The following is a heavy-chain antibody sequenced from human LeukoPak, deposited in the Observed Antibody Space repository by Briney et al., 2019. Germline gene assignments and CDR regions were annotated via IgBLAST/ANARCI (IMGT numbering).Heavy chain of an antibody. V-gene: IGHV4-59*01. CDR2: IYYSGST. J-gene: IGHJ5*02. Sequence: SETLSLTCTVSGGSISSYYWSRIRQPPGKGLEWIGYIYYSGSTNYNPSLKSRVTISVDTSKNQFSLKLSSVTAADTAVYYCARDSGGWYRWFDPCGQGTLVTVSS. CDR1: GGSISSYY. CDR3: ARDSGGWYRWFDP. D-gene: IGHD6-19*01.